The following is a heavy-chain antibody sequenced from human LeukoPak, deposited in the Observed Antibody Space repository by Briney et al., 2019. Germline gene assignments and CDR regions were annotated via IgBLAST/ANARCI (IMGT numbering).Heavy chain of an antibody. CDR2: ISSNGGRT. CDR3: VKETIPPRYVFDC. Sequence: PGGSLRLSCSASGSTFSSYAMHWVRQAPGKGLEFVSAISSNGGRTFYADSVKGRFTISRDNSKNTLSLQMSSLRPEDTAVYYCVKETIPPRYVFDCWGQGTLVTVSS. V-gene: IGHV3-64D*09. CDR1: GSTFSSYA. D-gene: IGHD3-16*01. J-gene: IGHJ5*01.